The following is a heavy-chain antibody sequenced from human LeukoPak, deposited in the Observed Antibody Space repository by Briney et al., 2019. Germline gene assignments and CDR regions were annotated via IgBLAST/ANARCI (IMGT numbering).Heavy chain of an antibody. CDR3: ARDGVGGSFDY. Sequence: SETLSLTCTVSGGSISSYYWSWIRQPPGKGLEWIGYIYYSGSTNYNPSLKSRVTISVDTSKNQFSLKLSSVTAADTAVYYCARDGVGGSFDYWGQGTLVTVSS. J-gene: IGHJ4*02. D-gene: IGHD6-19*01. CDR1: GGSISSYY. V-gene: IGHV4-59*01. CDR2: IYYSGST.